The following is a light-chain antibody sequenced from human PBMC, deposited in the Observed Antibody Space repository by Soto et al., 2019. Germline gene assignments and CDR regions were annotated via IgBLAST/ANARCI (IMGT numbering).Light chain of an antibody. CDR1: SSNIGDNI. J-gene: IGLJ3*02. CDR2: SNN. CDR3: STWDDSLNGWV. V-gene: IGLV1-44*01. Sequence: QSVLTQPPSASGTPGQSITIPCSGSSSNIGDNIVNWYQHLPGTAPKLLIHSNNQRPSGVPARFSGSKSGTSASLAISGLQSEDEADYFCSTWDDSLNGWVFGGGTKLTV.